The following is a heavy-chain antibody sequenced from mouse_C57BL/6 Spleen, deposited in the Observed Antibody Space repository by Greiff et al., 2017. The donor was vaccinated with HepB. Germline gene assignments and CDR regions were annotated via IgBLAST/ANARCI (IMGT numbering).Heavy chain of an antibody. CDR2: IDPSDSET. CDR3: ARGLYGSSPSFDY. V-gene: IGHV1-52*01. Sequence: QVQLQQPGAELVRPGSSVKLSCKASGYTFTSYWMHWVKQRPIQGLEWIGNIDPSDSETHYNQKFKDKATLTVDKSSSTAYMQLSSLTSEDSAVYYCARGLYGSSPSFDYWGQGTTLTVSS. D-gene: IGHD1-1*01. J-gene: IGHJ2*01. CDR1: GYTFTSYW.